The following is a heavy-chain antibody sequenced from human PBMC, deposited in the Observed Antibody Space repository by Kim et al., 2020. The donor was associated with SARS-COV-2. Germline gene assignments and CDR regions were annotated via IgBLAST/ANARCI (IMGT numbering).Heavy chain of an antibody. CDR2: INAGNGNT. J-gene: IGHJ5*02. Sequence: ASVKVSCKASGYTFTSYAMHWVRQAPGQRLEWMGWINAGNGNTKYSQKFQGRVTITRDTSASTAYMELSSLRSEDTAVYYCARAIGPYGSGSYYNFVWFDPWGQGTLVTVSS. D-gene: IGHD3-10*01. CDR3: ARAIGPYGSGSYYNFVWFDP. V-gene: IGHV1-3*01. CDR1: GYTFTSYA.